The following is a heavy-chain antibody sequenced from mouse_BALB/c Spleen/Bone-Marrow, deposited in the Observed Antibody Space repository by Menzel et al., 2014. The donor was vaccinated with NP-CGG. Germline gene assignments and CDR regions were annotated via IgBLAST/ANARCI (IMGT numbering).Heavy chain of an antibody. CDR2: INPASSRI. D-gene: IGHD1-1*01. J-gene: IGHJ1*01. CDR3: AEPYGSSYRYSYFDV. CDR1: GFDFSRFW. Sequence: VHLVGSGGGLVEPGGSLKVSCAASGFDFSRFWMSWVRQAPGKGLEWIGEINPASSRINYTPSLKDKFIISRDSAKNTLYLQMSKVRSEDTALYYCAEPYGSSYRYSYFDVWGAGTTVTVSS. V-gene: IGHV4-1*02.